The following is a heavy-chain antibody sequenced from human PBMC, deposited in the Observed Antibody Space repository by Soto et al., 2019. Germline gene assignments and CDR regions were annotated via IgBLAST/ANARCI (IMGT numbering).Heavy chain of an antibody. D-gene: IGHD7-27*01. CDR1: GDSISNLDYF. CDR2: IYKSATT. Sequence: SETLSLTCSVSGDSISNLDYFWAWIRRPPGQALEYIGYIYKSATTYYNPSFESRGAISVDTSKSQFSLNVTSVTAADTAVYFCARGRYCLTGRCFPNWFDSWGQGALVTVSS. J-gene: IGHJ5*01. CDR3: ARGRYCLTGRCFPNWFDS. V-gene: IGHV4-30-4*01.